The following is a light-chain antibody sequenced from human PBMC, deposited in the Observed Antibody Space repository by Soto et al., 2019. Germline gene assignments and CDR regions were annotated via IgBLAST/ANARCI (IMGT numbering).Light chain of an antibody. CDR3: QQYNYWPPIT. V-gene: IGKV3-15*01. CDR2: GIY. Sequence: IVMTQSPGTLTVSPGETATLSCRASQVLGTNLAWYQQKPGQAPTLLLYGIYIRATGVPVRFTGSGSGTEFTLTITRLQSEDFATYYCQQYNYWPPITFGQGTRLEIK. J-gene: IGKJ5*01. CDR1: QVLGTN.